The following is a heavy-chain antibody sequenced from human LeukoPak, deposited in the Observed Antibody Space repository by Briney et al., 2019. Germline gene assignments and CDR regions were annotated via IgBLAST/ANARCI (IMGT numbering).Heavy chain of an antibody. CDR1: GFTFSNYW. CDR3: ARDVRSDY. V-gene: IGHV3-7*04. Sequence: GGSLRLSCAASGFTFSNYWRSWVRQAPGEGLEWVANIKQDGTEKYYMDSVKGRFSISRDNAKNSLYLQMNALRAEDTAVYYCARDVRSDYWGQGTLVTVST. J-gene: IGHJ4*02. CDR2: IKQDGTEK.